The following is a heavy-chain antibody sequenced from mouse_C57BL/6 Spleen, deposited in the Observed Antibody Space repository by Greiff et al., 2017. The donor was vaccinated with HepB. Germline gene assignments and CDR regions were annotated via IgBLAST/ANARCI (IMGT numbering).Heavy chain of an antibody. V-gene: IGHV1-69*01. CDR2: IDPSDSYT. J-gene: IGHJ1*03. CDR3: ARGSNYGYFDV. Sequence: QVQLQQPGAELVMPGASVKLSCKASGYTFTSYWIHWVKQRPGQGLEWIGEIDPSDSYTNYNQKFKGKSTLTVDKSSSTAYMQLSSLTSEDSAVYYCARGSNYGYFDVWGTGTTVTVSS. CDR1: GYTFTSYW. D-gene: IGHD2-5*01.